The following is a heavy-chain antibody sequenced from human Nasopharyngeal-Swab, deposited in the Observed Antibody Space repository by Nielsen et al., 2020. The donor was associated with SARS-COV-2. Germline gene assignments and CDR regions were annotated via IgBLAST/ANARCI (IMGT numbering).Heavy chain of an antibody. Sequence: SETLSLTCTVSGGSISSYYWSWIRQPPGKGLEWIGYIYYSRSTNYNPSLKSRVTISVDTSKNQFSLKLSSVTAADTAVYYCARELRIGNFDYWGQGTLVTVSS. V-gene: IGHV4-59*01. CDR3: ARELRIGNFDY. CDR2: IYYSRST. J-gene: IGHJ4*02. CDR1: GGSISSYY. D-gene: IGHD2-15*01.